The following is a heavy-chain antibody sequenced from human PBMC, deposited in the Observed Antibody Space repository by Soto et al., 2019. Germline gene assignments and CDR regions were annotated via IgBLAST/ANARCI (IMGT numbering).Heavy chain of an antibody. J-gene: IGHJ4*02. CDR2: IIPIFGTA. D-gene: IGHD2-15*01. CDR3: ARDRYCSGGSCYSANY. V-gene: IGHV1-69*13. CDR1: GVTFSSYA. Sequence: SVKVSCKASGVTFSSYAISWVRQAPGQGLEWMGGIIPIFGTANYAQKFQGRVTITADESTSTAYMELSSLRSEDTAVYYSARDRYCSGGSCYSANYWGQGTLVTVSS.